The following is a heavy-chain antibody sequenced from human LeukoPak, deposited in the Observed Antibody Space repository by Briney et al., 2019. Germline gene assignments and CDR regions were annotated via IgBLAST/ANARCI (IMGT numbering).Heavy chain of an antibody. CDR3: ARTRTPTVTTLNYFDC. CDR2: INPNSGGT. J-gene: IGHJ4*02. CDR1: GYTFTGYY. D-gene: IGHD4-17*01. Sequence: VASVKVSCKASGYTFTGYYMHWVRQAPGQGLEWMGWINPNSGGTNYAQKFQGRVTMTRDTSISTAYMELSRLRPDDTAVYYCARTRTPTVTTLNYFDCWGQGTLVTVSS. V-gene: IGHV1-2*02.